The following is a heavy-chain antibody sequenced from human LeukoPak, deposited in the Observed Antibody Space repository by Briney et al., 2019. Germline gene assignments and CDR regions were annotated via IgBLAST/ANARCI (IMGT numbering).Heavy chain of an antibody. Sequence: ASVKVSCKVSGYTLTELSMHWVRQAPGQGLEWMGWISAYNGNTNYAQKLQGRVTMTTDTSTSTAYMELRSLRSDDTAVYCCARDSDYYDSSGDFDYWGQGTLVTVSS. CDR2: ISAYNGNT. V-gene: IGHV1-18*01. J-gene: IGHJ4*02. CDR1: GYTLTELS. D-gene: IGHD3-22*01. CDR3: ARDSDYYDSSGDFDY.